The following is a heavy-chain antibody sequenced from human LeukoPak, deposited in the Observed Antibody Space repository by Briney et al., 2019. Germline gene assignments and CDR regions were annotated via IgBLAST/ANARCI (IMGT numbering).Heavy chain of an antibody. J-gene: IGHJ4*02. CDR2: IIPIFGTA. V-gene: IGHV1-69*05. Sequence: SVKVSCKASGYTFTSYGISWVRQAPGQGLEWMGRIIPIFGTANYAQKFQGRVTITTDESTSTAYMELSSLRSEDTAVYYCARDYSSGHRGVDYWGQGTLVTVSS. CDR3: ARDYSSGHRGVDY. CDR1: GYTFTSYG. D-gene: IGHD6-19*01.